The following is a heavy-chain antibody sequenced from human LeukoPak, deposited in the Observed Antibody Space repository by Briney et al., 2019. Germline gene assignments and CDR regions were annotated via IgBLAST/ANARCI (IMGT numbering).Heavy chain of an antibody. V-gene: IGHV4-59*01. J-gene: IGHJ4*02. D-gene: IGHD5-18*01. Sequence: PSETLSLTCTVSGGSIGRYYWSWIRQPPGKGLEWIAYIYSSGSTKSSPSLKSRVTISVDTSKNQFSQKLTSVTAADTAVYYCARDFRVGTGIWGQGILVTVSS. CDR1: GGSIGRYY. CDR3: ARDFRVGTGI. CDR2: IYSSGST.